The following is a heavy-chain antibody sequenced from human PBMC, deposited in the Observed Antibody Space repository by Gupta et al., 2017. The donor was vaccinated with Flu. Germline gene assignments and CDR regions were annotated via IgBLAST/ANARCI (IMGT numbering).Heavy chain of an antibody. J-gene: IGHJ4*02. Sequence: VTWVRQAPGKGLEWVSSISGDGESAYYADSVQGRFSVFRDNLRNTLYLQLNSLRVEDTAVYFCAKVFEGTSTYFFDYWGPGNPGHRLL. D-gene: IGHD3-3*01. CDR3: AKVFEGTSTYFFDY. CDR2: ISGDGESA. V-gene: IGHV3-23*01.